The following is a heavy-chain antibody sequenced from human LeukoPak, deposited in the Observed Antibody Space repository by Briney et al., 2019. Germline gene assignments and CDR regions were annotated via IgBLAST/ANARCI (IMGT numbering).Heavy chain of an antibody. V-gene: IGHV3-7*03. D-gene: IGHD3-16*01. CDR3: AKDAGSGGG. Sequence: GGSLRLSCAASGFTFSSYWMNWVRQAPRKGLEWVANMKTDGSEIYYVDSVKGRFTISRDNAKNSLYLQMNSLRAEDTALYYCAKDAGSGGGWGQGTLVTVSS. J-gene: IGHJ4*02. CDR1: GFTFSSYW. CDR2: MKTDGSEI.